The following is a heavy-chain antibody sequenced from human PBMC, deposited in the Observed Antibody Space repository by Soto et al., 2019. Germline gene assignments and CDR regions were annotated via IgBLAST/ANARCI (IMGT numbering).Heavy chain of an antibody. Sequence: QVQLVESGGGVVQPGRSLRLSCAASGFIFSTYGMHWVRQAPAKGLEWLSVISYDGNNKYYADSVKGRFTISRDNSKNTLWLQMDSLRTEDTAVYYCAKDLLLTTITTVGDWGQGTLVTVSS. CDR2: ISYDGNNK. J-gene: IGHJ4*02. D-gene: IGHD4-17*01. CDR3: AKDLLLTTITTVGD. CDR1: GFIFSTYG. V-gene: IGHV3-30*18.